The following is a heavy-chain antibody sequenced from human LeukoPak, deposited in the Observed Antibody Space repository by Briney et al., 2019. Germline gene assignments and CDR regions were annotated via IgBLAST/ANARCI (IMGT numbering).Heavy chain of an antibody. CDR1: GFTFADYG. V-gene: IGHV3-20*04. J-gene: IGHJ4*02. CDR3: ARACLRNSGWYPCFDY. D-gene: IGHD6-19*01. CDR2: INRNGDST. Sequence: GGSLRLSCAASGFTFADYGMSWVRQAPGKGLEWVSGINRNGDSTGYADFVKGRFTISRDNAKNSLYLQMNSLRAENTAVYYCARACLRNSGWYPCFDYWGQGTLVTVSS.